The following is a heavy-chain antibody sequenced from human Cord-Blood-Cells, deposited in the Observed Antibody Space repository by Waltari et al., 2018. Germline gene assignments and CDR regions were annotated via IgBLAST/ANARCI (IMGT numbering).Heavy chain of an antibody. CDR3: ARGHSSGWFDY. CDR1: GGNFIRAT. Sequence: QVTPVLSGAAVRIPESSVKSSCTDFGGNFIRATAARVRQAHGQGLEWMGGIIPIFGTANYAQKFQGRVTITADESTSTAYMELSSLRSEDTAVYYCARGHSSGWFDYWGQGTLVTVSS. J-gene: IGHJ4*02. D-gene: IGHD6-19*01. CDR2: IIPIFGTA. V-gene: IGHV1-69*01.